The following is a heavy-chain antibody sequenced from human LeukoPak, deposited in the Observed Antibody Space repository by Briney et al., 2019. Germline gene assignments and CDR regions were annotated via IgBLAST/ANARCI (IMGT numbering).Heavy chain of an antibody. Sequence: GRSLRLSCAVSGFTFSSYGMNSVRQAPGKGLEWGALIWSGGTTEFYADSVRGRFTISTDNSKNTLYLQMNSLRDEDTAVYTCARDRGTQVAGTWISSYFDYWGQGTLVTVSS. CDR3: ARDRGTQVAGTWISSYFDY. D-gene: IGHD6-19*01. V-gene: IGHV3-33*01. J-gene: IGHJ4*02. CDR1: GFTFSSYG. CDR2: IWSGGTTE.